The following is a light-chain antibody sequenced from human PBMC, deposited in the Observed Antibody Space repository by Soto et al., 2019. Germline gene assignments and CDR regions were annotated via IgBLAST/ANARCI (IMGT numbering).Light chain of an antibody. Sequence: EVMLTQSPGTLSLSPGERATLSCRASQSVSSNYLAWYQQKSGQAPRLLIYGASNRATGIPDRLSGSGSGTDFTLTIRRLEPEDVAVYYCQQYDTSPRTFGQGTKVEFK. V-gene: IGKV3-20*01. CDR3: QQYDTSPRT. CDR2: GAS. CDR1: QSVSSNY. J-gene: IGKJ1*01.